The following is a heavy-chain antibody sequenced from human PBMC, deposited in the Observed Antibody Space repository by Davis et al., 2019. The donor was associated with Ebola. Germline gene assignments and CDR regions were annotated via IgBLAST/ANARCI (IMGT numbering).Heavy chain of an antibody. J-gene: IGHJ6*02. CDR1: GGSFSGYY. CDR3: ARDPGHYDSTESGPYYYYYYGMDV. Sequence: SETLSLTCAVYGGSFSGYYWSWIRQPPGKGLEWIGEINHSGSTNYNPSLKSRVTISVDTSKNQFSLKLSSVTAADTAVYYCARDPGHYDSTESGPYYYYYYGMDVWGQGTTVTVSS. CDR2: INHSGST. D-gene: IGHD3-22*01. V-gene: IGHV4-34*01.